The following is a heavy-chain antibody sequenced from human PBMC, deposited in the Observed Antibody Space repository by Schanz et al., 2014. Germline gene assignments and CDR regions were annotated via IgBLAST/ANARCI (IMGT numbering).Heavy chain of an antibody. CDR3: ARGRGFYDY. D-gene: IGHD3-10*01. CDR1: GYAFTTYG. V-gene: IGHV1-46*01. CDR2: INPSGGGT. J-gene: IGHJ4*02. Sequence: QVQVVQSGAEVKKPGASVRVSCKVSGYAFTTYGISWVRQAPGQGLEWMGIINPSGGGTSYALRFQGRVSITADTSTNTAYMELSSLTSEDTAVHYCARGRGFYDYWGQGTLVTVSS.